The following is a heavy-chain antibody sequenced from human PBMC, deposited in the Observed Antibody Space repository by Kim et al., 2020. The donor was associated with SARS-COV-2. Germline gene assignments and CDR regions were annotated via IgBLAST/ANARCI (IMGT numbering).Heavy chain of an antibody. CDR1: GGSISSYY. V-gene: IGHV4-59*01. J-gene: IGHJ4*02. D-gene: IGHD6-19*01. Sequence: SETLSLTCTVSGGSISSYYWSWIRQPPGKGLEWIGYIYYSGSTNYNPSLKSRVTISVDTSKNQFSLKLSSVTAADTAVYYCARNLWLQGGFFDYWGQGTL. CDR2: IYYSGST. CDR3: ARNLWLQGGFFDY.